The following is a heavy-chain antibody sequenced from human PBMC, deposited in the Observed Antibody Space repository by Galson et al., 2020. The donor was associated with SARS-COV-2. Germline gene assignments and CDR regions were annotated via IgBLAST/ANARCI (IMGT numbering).Heavy chain of an antibody. J-gene: IGHJ4*02. CDR1: GGPMNSGSYY. CDR3: RQFALGAVPIDY. CDR2: VFITGTT. V-gene: IGHV4-61*09. Sequence: SETLSLTCTVSGGPMNSGSYYWNWIRQPDGKGLEWIGHVFITGTTNYNPSLKSQATISLDTSKNQFSLKLTSVTAADTAVYYCRQFALGAVPIDYWGQGTLVTVSS. D-gene: IGHD6-19*01.